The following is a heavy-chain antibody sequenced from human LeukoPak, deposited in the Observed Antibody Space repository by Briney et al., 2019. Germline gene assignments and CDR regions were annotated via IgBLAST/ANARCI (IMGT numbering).Heavy chain of an antibody. CDR2: IYHSGST. Sequence: SETLSLTCTVSDYSISSGYYWGWIRQPPGKGLEWIGSIYHSGSTYYNPSLKSRVTISVDRSKNQFSLKLSSVTAADTAVYYCARVGDYYDSSGYYQRYFDLWGRGTLVTVSS. CDR1: DYSISSGYY. J-gene: IGHJ2*01. V-gene: IGHV4-38-2*02. D-gene: IGHD3-22*01. CDR3: ARVGDYYDSSGYYQRYFDL.